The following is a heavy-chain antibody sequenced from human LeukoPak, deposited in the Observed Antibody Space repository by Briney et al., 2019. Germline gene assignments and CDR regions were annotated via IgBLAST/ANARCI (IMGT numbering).Heavy chain of an antibody. CDR1: GFTFSSYA. CDR2: ISGIGGST. D-gene: IGHD6-19*01. Sequence: GGSLRLSCSASGFTFSSYAMSWVRQAPGKGLEWVSAISGIGGSTYYADSVKGRFTISRDNSKNTLYLQMNSLRVEDTAVYFCAKDSPPGGWYKYYFDHWGQGTLVTVSS. J-gene: IGHJ4*02. V-gene: IGHV3-23*01. CDR3: AKDSPPGGWYKYYFDH.